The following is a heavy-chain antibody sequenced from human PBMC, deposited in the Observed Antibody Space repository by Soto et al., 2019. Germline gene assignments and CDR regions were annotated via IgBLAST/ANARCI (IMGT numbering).Heavy chain of an antibody. J-gene: IGHJ5*02. CDR3: ARQMYSSRTSS. CDR2: IDPSDSYT. D-gene: IGHD6-13*01. V-gene: IGHV5-10-1*01. Sequence: LEWMGRIDPSDSYTNYSPSFQGHVTISADKSISTAYLQWSSLKASDTAMYYCARQMYSSRTSSWGQGTLVTVSS.